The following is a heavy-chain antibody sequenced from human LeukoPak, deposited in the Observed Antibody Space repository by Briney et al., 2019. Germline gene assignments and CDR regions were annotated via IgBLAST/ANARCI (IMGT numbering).Heavy chain of an antibody. CDR2: IKQDGSEK. Sequence: GSLRLSCAAXGXXFSXXWMSWVRXAPGKXLEWVXNIKQDGSEKYYVDSVKGRFTISRDNAKNSLYLQMNSLRAEDTAVYYCARVSTDYYYYGMDVWGQGTTVTVSS. CDR1: GXXFSXXW. CDR3: ARVSTDYYYYGMDV. J-gene: IGHJ6*02. V-gene: IGHV3-7*01.